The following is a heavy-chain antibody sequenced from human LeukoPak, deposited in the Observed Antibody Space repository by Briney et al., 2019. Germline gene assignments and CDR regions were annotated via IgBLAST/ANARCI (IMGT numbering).Heavy chain of an antibody. V-gene: IGHV3-23*01. CDR1: GFTFSSYA. Sequence: GGSLRLSCAASGFTFSSYAMSWVRQAPGKGLEWVSAIRGSCGSTYYADSVKGRFTISRDNSKNTLYLQMNSLRAEDTAVYYCAKGRYGSGSYSYYFDYWGQGTLVTVSS. CDR2: IRGSCGST. CDR3: AKGRYGSGSYSYYFDY. D-gene: IGHD3-10*01. J-gene: IGHJ4*02.